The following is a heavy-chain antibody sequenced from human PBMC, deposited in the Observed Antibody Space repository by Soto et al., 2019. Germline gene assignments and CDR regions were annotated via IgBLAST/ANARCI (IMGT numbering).Heavy chain of an antibody. Sequence: SETLSLTCSVSGDSISSDYWSWIRQPAGKGLEWIGRVYIVGGGTNYNPSLKSRLTMSLDTSKRQFSLKLRSVTAADTAVYHCARGRQAVGLEFWGLGTLVTVSS. CDR3: ARGRQAVGLEF. D-gene: IGHD1-26*01. V-gene: IGHV4-4*07. CDR1: GDSISSDY. J-gene: IGHJ4*02. CDR2: VYIVGGGT.